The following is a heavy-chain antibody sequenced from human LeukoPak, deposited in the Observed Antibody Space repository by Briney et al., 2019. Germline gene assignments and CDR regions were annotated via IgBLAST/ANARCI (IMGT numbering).Heavy chain of an antibody. D-gene: IGHD5-24*01. CDR2: ISGSGGST. J-gene: IGHJ4*02. CDR3: AKDPPVEMATISVRVGFDY. Sequence: PGGSLRLSCAASGFTFSSYAMSWVRQAPGKGLEWVSAISGSGGSTYYADSVKGRFTISRDNSKNTLYLQMNSLRAEDTAVYYCAKDPPVEMATISVRVGFDYWGQGTLVTVSS. V-gene: IGHV3-23*01. CDR1: GFTFSSYA.